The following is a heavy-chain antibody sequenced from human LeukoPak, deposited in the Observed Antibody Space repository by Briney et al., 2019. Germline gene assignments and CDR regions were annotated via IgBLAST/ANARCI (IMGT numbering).Heavy chain of an antibody. Sequence: GGSLRLSCAASGFTFSSYWMHWVRQAPGKGLVWVSRINSDGSSTSYADSVKGRFTISRDNAKNTLYLQMNSLRAEDTAVYYCAKDQVMYCSSTSCYEVDYWGQGTLVTVSS. V-gene: IGHV3-74*01. CDR1: GFTFSSYW. CDR3: AKDQVMYCSSTSCYEVDY. D-gene: IGHD2-2*01. J-gene: IGHJ4*02. CDR2: INSDGSST.